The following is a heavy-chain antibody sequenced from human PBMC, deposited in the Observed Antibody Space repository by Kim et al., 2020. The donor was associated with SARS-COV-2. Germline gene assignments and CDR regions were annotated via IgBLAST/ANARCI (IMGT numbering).Heavy chain of an antibody. J-gene: IGHJ6*02. CDR1: GFTFSSYG. CDR2: ISYDGSNK. V-gene: IGHV3-30*18. D-gene: IGHD3-3*01. CDR3: AKGPPRLGSYDFWSGYYRGYYYYGMDV. Sequence: GGSLRLSCAASGFTFSSYGMHLVRQAPGKWLEWVAVISYDGSNKYYADSVKGRVTISINNSKNALYLQMNNLRAEDTAVYYCAKGPPRLGSYDFWSGYYRGYYYYGMDVWGPGTTVPCSS.